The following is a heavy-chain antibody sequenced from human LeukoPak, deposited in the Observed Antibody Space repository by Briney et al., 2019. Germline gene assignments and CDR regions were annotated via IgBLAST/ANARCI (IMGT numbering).Heavy chain of an antibody. V-gene: IGHV3-9*01. CDR2: ISWNGGSI. D-gene: IGHD4-17*01. CDR3: AKDHDLYGDYFDY. CDR1: GFTFDDYA. J-gene: IGHJ4*02. Sequence: GRSLRLSCAASGFTFDDYAMHWVRQAPGKGLEWVSGISWNGGSIGYADSVKGRFTISRDNAKNSLYLQMNSLRAEDTALYYCAKDHDLYGDYFDYWGQGTLVTVSS.